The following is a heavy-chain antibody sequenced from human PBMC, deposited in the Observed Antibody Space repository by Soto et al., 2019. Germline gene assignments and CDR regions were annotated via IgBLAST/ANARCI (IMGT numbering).Heavy chain of an antibody. V-gene: IGHV1-69*04. D-gene: IGHD2-15*01. CDR1: GGTFSTYN. J-gene: IGHJ4*02. CDR2: IIPMIGIE. Sequence: ASVKVSCKASGGTFSTYNINWVRQAPGQGLEWMGRIIPMIGIENYAQKFQGRVTITADKSTSTAYMELRSLRSDDTAVYYCARDLSGNPGYWGQGTLVTVSS. CDR3: ARDLSGNPGY.